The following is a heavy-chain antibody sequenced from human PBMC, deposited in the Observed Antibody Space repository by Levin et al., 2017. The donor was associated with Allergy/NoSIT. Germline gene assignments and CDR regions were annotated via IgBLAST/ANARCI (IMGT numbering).Heavy chain of an antibody. D-gene: IGHD6-19*01. V-gene: IGHV3-53*01. Sequence: PGGSLRLSCAASGFTVSSNYMSWVRQAPGKGLEWVSVIYSGGSTYYADSVKGRFTISRDNSKNTLYLQMNSLRAEDTAVYYCARATGVAVAARHWYFDLWGRGTLVTVSS. CDR2: IYSGGST. CDR3: ARATGVAVAARHWYFDL. CDR1: GFTVSSNY. J-gene: IGHJ2*01.